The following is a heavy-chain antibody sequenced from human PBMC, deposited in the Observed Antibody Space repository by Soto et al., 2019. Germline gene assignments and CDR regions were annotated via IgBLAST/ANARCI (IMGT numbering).Heavy chain of an antibody. D-gene: IGHD7-27*01. Sequence: QVRLVESGGGEVQPGGSLRLSCTASGFIFSSYGMHWVRQAPGKGPVWVAFISSDGSEEYYTDSVKGRFSISRDASKNKLYLQMNSLRVEHTAVYYCAKRLGNDVFDVWGQGTMVTVSS. V-gene: IGHV3-30*18. CDR2: ISSDGSEE. CDR1: GFIFSSYG. CDR3: AKRLGNDVFDV. J-gene: IGHJ3*01.